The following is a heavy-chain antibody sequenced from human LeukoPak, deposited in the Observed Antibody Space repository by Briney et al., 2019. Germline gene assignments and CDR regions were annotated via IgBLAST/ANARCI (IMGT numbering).Heavy chain of an antibody. D-gene: IGHD3-9*01. CDR3: ARGKEALDILTGYPHAPFDY. V-gene: IGHV4-34*01. Sequence: KPSETLSLTCAVYGGSFSGYYWSWIRQPPGKGLEWIGEINHSGSTNYNPSLKSRVTISVDTSKNQFSLKLSSVTAADTAVYYCARGKEALDILTGYPHAPFDYWGQGTLVTVSS. CDR1: GGSFSGYY. CDR2: INHSGST. J-gene: IGHJ4*02.